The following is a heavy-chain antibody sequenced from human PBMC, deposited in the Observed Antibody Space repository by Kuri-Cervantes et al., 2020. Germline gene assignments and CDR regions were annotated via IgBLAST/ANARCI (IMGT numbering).Heavy chain of an antibody. CDR3: ARVLRYFDYWFDP. CDR2: INPNSGGT. J-gene: IGHJ5*02. Sequence: ASVKVSCKASGYTFTGYYMHWVRQAPGQGLEWMGWINPNSGGTNYAQKFQGRVTMTRDTSISTAYMEPSRLRSDDTAVYYCARVLRYFDYWFDPWGQGTLVTVSS. V-gene: IGHV1-2*02. D-gene: IGHD3-9*01. CDR1: GYTFTGYY.